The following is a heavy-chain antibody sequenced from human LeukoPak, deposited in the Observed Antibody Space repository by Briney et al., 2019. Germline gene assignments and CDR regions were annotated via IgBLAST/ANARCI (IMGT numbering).Heavy chain of an antibody. D-gene: IGHD6-19*01. CDR2: IYHSGST. CDR1: GGSISSGGYS. Sequence: PSETLSLTCAVSGGSISSGGYSWSWIRQPPGKGLEWIGYIYHSGSTYYNPSLKSRVTISVDRSKNQFSLKLSSVTAADTAVYYCAQGLAVAGTSAFDIWDQGTMVTVSS. CDR3: AQGLAVAGTSAFDI. V-gene: IGHV4-30-2*01. J-gene: IGHJ3*02.